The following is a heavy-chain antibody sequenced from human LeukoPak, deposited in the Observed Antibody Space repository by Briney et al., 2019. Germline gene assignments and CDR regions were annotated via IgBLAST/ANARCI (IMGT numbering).Heavy chain of an antibody. J-gene: IGHJ4*02. V-gene: IGHV3-7*01. D-gene: IGHD5-24*01. CDR3: ARDPDGFDC. Sequence: GGSLRLSCAASGFTFSSYWMSWVRQAPGKGLEWVAHIKRDGSEKYYVDSVKGRFTISGDNAKNSLYLQMNSLRAEDTAVYYCARDPDGFDCWGQGTLVTVSS. CDR2: IKRDGSEK. CDR1: GFTFSSYW.